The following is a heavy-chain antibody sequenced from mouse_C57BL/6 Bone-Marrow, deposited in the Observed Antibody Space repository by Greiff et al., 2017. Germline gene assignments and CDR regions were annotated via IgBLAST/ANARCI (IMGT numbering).Heavy chain of an antibody. CDR2: IDPENGDT. Sequence: VQLQQSGAELVRPGASVKLSCTASGFNITDDYMHWVKQRPEQGLEWIGWIDPENGDTEYASKFQGKATITADTSSNTAYLQLSSLTSEDTAVYYCTNYYAMDYWGQGTSVTVSS. CDR3: TNYYAMDY. J-gene: IGHJ4*01. V-gene: IGHV14-4*01. CDR1: GFNITDDY.